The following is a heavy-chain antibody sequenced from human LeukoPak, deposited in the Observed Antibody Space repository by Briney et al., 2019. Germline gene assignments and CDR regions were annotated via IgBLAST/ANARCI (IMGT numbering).Heavy chain of an antibody. CDR3: ARSKDSSGYYGGALDY. CDR1: GFTFSRYD. Sequence: GGSLRLSCAASGFTFSRYDMHWVRQGAGKGLEWVSGIAIGGETYYPGSVKSRFIISRENAKNSLYLQMNSLRAGDTAVYYCARSKDSSGYYGGALDYWGQGTLVTVSS. V-gene: IGHV3-13*01. J-gene: IGHJ4*02. CDR2: IAIGGET. D-gene: IGHD3-22*01.